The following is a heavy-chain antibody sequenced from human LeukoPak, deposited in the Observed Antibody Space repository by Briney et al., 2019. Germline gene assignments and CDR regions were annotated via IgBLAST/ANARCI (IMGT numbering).Heavy chain of an antibody. CDR1: GFTFSTYA. CDR3: AKRPLVGAAYYSLMATPFDD. CDR2: ISGGGGST. V-gene: IGHV3-23*01. D-gene: IGHD3-9*01. J-gene: IGHJ4*02. Sequence: GGSLRLSCAASGFTFSTYAMSWVRQAPGKGLEWVSAISGGGGSTYYADSVKGRFTISRDNSKNTLYLQMNSLRAEDTAVYYCAKRPLVGAAYYSLMATPFDDWGQGTLVTVSS.